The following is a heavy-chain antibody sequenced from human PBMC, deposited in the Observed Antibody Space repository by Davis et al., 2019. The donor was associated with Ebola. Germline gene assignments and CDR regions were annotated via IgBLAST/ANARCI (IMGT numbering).Heavy chain of an antibody. J-gene: IGHJ3*02. CDR2: ISGSGGST. CDR1: GFTFSSYA. V-gene: IGHV3-23*01. Sequence: GESLKLSCAASGFTFSSYAMSWVRQAPGKGLEWVSAISGSGGSTYYADSVKGRFTISRDNSKNTLYLQMNSLRAEDTAVYYCARVKQRFLEWLFPDSGAFDIWGQGTMVTVSS. CDR3: ARVKQRFLEWLFPDSGAFDI. D-gene: IGHD3-3*01.